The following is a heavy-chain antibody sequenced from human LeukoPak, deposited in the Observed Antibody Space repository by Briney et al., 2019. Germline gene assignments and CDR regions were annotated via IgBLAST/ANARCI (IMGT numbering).Heavy chain of an antibody. CDR1: GFTFSSYG. J-gene: IGHJ4*02. Sequence: GGSLRLSCAASGFTFSSYGMHWVRQAPRKGLEWVAVIWYDGTNKYYADSVKGRFTISRDNSENTLYLQMNSLRAEDTAVYYCARIGGDRDPFDYWGQGTLVTVSS. CDR3: ARIGGDRDPFDY. V-gene: IGHV3-33*01. CDR2: IWYDGTNK. D-gene: IGHD2-21*02.